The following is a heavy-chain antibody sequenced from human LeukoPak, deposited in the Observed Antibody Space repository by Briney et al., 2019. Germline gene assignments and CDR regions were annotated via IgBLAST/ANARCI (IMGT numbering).Heavy chain of an antibody. CDR3: ARDRIGHYGSGGFGGMDV. J-gene: IGHJ6*04. V-gene: IGHV3-11*06. Sequence: PGGSLRLSCAASGFTFSDYYMSWIRQAPGKGLEWVSYISSSSSYTSYADSVKGRFTISRDNAKNSLYLQMNSLRAEDTAVHYCARDRIGHYGSGGFGGMDVWGKGTTVTVSS. CDR2: ISSSSSYT. CDR1: GFTFSDYY. D-gene: IGHD3-10*01.